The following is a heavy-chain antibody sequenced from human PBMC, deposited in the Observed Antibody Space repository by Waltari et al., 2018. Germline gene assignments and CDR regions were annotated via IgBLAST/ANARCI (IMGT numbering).Heavy chain of an antibody. D-gene: IGHD4-17*01. CDR3: ATATTAHFDF. CDR2: IYYSGTT. V-gene: IGHV4-38-2*01. Sequence: QVQLQESGPGLVKPSETLSLTCAVSGFSITSGYYWHWIRQPPGKGLEWVGTIYYSGTTYYTPSLQSLGSISVDTSKNEFSLTLTSVTAADTAVYYCATATTAHFDFWGQGSLVTVSS. CDR1: GFSITSGYY. J-gene: IGHJ4*02.